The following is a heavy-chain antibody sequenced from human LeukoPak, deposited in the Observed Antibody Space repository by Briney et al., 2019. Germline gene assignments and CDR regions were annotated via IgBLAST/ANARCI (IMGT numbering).Heavy chain of an antibody. Sequence: SQTLPLTCAISGDSVSTNSAGWNWIRQSPSRGLEWLGRTYYRSKWYNDYAVSVKSRITINPDTSKNQFSLQLNSVTPEDTAVYYCARERTTVTTGGFDYWGQGTLVTVSS. CDR3: ARERTTVTTGGFDY. CDR2: TYYRSKWYN. V-gene: IGHV6-1*01. CDR1: GDSVSTNSAG. J-gene: IGHJ4*02. D-gene: IGHD4-17*01.